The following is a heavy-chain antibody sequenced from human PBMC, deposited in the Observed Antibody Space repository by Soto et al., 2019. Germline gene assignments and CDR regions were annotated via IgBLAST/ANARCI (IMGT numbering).Heavy chain of an antibody. CDR1: GVSLGTYY. Sequence: QMQLHDSGPGLVKSSETLSLNCSVSGVSLGTYYWSWIRQPPRKGLEWVGYSYSSGTTNYSPSLMGRVTMSMVTAKRQFSVKLISVSAADTAVYYCARDGDHWSFDYWGQGTLVAVS. CDR2: SYSSGTT. J-gene: IGHJ4*02. V-gene: IGHV4-59*01. D-gene: IGHD3-3*01. CDR3: ARDGDHWSFDY.